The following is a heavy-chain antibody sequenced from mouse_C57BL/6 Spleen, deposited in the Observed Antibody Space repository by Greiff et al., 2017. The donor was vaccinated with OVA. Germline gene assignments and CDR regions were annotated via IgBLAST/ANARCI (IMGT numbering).Heavy chain of an antibody. CDR2: IYPGDGDT. CDR3: ARRNYGSSYGFFDY. Sequence: QVQLQQSGAELVKPGASVKISCKASGYAFSSYWMNWVKQRPGKGLEWIGQIYPGDGDTNYNGKFKGKATLTADKSSSTAYMQLSSLTSEDSAVYFCARRNYGSSYGFFDYWGQGTTLTVSS. CDR1: GYAFSSYW. J-gene: IGHJ2*01. D-gene: IGHD1-1*01. V-gene: IGHV1-80*01.